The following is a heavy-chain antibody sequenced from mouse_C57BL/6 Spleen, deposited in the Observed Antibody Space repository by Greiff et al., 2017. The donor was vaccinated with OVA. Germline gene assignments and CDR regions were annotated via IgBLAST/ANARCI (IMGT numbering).Heavy chain of an antibody. D-gene: IGHD4-1*02. CDR1: GFTFSDYG. J-gene: IGHJ2*01. Sequence: DVQLVESGGGLVKPGGSLKLSCAASGFTFSDYGMHWVRQAPEKGLEWVAYISSGSSTIYYADTVKGRFTISRDNAKNTLFLQMTSLRSEDTAMYYCASANWYYFDYWGQGTTLTVSS. CDR3: ASANWYYFDY. CDR2: ISSGSSTI. V-gene: IGHV5-17*01.